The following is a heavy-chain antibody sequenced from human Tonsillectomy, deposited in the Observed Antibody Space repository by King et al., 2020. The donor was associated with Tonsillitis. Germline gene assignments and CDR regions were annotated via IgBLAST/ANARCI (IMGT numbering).Heavy chain of an antibody. V-gene: IGHV3-33*08. CDR2: IWFDGSNE. CDR3: ARDFEH. Sequence: VEGVESGVGVVQPGRSVRLSCAAARCTVSGYDMHWVRQAPGKGLEWVAVIWFDGSNENYADSVKGRFTISRDNSKNTLYLQMNSLRAEDTAVYYCARDFEHWGQGTLVTVSS. J-gene: IGHJ4*02. CDR1: RCTVSGYD.